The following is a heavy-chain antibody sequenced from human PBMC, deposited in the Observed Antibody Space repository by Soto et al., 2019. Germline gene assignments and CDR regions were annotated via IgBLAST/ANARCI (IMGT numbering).Heavy chain of an antibody. CDR1: GGTFSSYA. D-gene: IGHD6-6*01. CDR2: IIPIFGTA. V-gene: IGHV1-69*01. J-gene: IGHJ5*02. CDR3: AKGSTIIAARRGWFDP. Sequence: QVQLVQSGAEVKKPGSSVKVSCKASGGTFSSYAISWVRQAPGQGLEWMGGIIPIFGTANYAQKFQGRVTITADEATSTAYMELSSLRSEDTAVYYCAKGSTIIAARRGWFDPWGQGTLVTVSS.